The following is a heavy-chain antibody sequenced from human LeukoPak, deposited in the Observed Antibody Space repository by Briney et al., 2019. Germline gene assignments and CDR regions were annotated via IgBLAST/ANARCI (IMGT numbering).Heavy chain of an antibody. CDR1: GGSFSGYY. CDR3: ARRQYYYGSGSHF. D-gene: IGHD3-10*01. Sequence: SETLSLTCAVYGGSFSGYYWSWIRQPPGKGLEWIGEINHSGSTNYNPSLKSRVTISVDTSKNQFSLKLSSVTAADTAVYYCARRQYYYGSGSHFWGQGTLVTVSS. CDR2: INHSGST. V-gene: IGHV4-34*01. J-gene: IGHJ4*02.